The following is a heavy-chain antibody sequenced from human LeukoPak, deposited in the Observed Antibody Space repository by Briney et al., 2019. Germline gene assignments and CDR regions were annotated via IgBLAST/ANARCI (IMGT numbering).Heavy chain of an antibody. CDR2: IYNDGST. CDR1: GFTVSSNY. D-gene: IGHD4-23*01. Sequence: GGSLRLSCAASGFTVSSNYMSWVRQAPGKGLEWVSVIYNDGSTYYADSVKGRFTISRDNSKNTLYLQMNSLRAEDTAVYYCATSLSVVAGRRWLYFDYWGQGTLVTVSS. V-gene: IGHV3-66*01. J-gene: IGHJ4*02. CDR3: ATSLSVVAGRRWLYFDY.